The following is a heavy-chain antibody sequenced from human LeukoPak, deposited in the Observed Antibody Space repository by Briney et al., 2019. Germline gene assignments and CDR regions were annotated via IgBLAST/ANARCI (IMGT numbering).Heavy chain of an antibody. CDR3: ARDQEGFDY. CDR2: IYPRDGST. Sequence: ASVKVSCKASRYTFTSNYIHWVRQAPGQGLEWMGMIYPRDGSTSYAQKFQGRVAVTRDTSTSTVHMELSGLRSEDTAVYYCARDQEGFDYWGQGTLVTVSS. J-gene: IGHJ4*02. CDR1: RYTFTSNY. V-gene: IGHV1-46*01.